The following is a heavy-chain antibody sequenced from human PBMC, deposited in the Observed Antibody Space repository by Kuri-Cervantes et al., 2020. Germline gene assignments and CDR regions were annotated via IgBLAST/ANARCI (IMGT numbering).Heavy chain of an antibody. CDR1: GGSISSYY. CDR2: IYYSGST. D-gene: IGHD6-19*01. J-gene: IGHJ4*02. Sequence: SETLSLTCTVSGGSISSYYWSWIRQPPGKGLEWIGYIYYSGSTNYNPSLKSRVTISVGTSKNQFSLKLSSVTAADTAVYYCAKRALYSSGLYYFDYWGQGTLVTVSS. CDR3: AKRALYSSGLYYFDY. V-gene: IGHV4-59*01.